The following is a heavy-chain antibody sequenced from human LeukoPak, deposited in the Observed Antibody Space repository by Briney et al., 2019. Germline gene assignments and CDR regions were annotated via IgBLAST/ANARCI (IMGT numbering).Heavy chain of an antibody. D-gene: IGHD4/OR15-4a*01. J-gene: IGHJ4*02. V-gene: IGHV3-30*02. Sequence: GGSLRLSCAASGFTFDCCGMHWVRQAPGKGLEWVAFIRNVGNDKYYADSVKGRFFISRDNSKNTLYLQMNSLRAEDTAVYYCARRAGAYSHPYDYWGQGTLVTVSS. CDR2: IRNVGNDK. CDR3: ARRAGAYSHPYDY. CDR1: GFTFDCCG.